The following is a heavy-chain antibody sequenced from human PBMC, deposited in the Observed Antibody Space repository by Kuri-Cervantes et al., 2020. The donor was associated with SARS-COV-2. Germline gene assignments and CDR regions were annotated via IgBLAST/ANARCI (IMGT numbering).Heavy chain of an antibody. V-gene: IGHV1-69*02. CDR2: INPILGIA. CDR3: ARGSAVSGDYFDY. CDR1: GGTFSSYT. J-gene: IGHJ4*02. Sequence: SVQVSCKASGGTFSSYTISWVRQAPGQGLEWMGRINPILGIANYAQKLQGRVTITADKSTSTAYMELSSLRSEDTAVYYCARGSAVSGDYFDYWGRGTLVTVSS. D-gene: IGHD6-19*01.